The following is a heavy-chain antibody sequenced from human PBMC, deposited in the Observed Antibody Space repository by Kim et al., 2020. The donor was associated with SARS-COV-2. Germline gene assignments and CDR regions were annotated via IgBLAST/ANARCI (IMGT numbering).Heavy chain of an antibody. CDR2: IYYSGST. Sequence: SETLSLTCTVSGGSISSSSYYWGWIRQPPGKGLEWIGSIYYSGSTYYNPSLKSRVTISVDTSKNQFSLKLSSVTAADTAVYYCARYRRGGYRLGNWFDPWGQGTLVTVSS. V-gene: IGHV4-39*07. D-gene: IGHD5-12*01. CDR1: GGSISSSSYY. CDR3: ARYRRGGYRLGNWFDP. J-gene: IGHJ5*02.